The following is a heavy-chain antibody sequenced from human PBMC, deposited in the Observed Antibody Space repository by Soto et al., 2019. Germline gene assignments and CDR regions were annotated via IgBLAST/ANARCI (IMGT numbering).Heavy chain of an antibody. CDR1: GYTFTSYE. J-gene: IGHJ4*02. V-gene: IGHV1-3*01. D-gene: IGHD3-10*01. Sequence: ASVKVSCKASGYTFTSYEMHWVRQAPGQRLECMGWINAGNDNIKYSQKFQGRVTITTDTSASTAYMDLTSLRSEDTAVYYCAIFGGSVSGWGQGTLVTVSS. CDR2: INAGNDNI. CDR3: AIFGGSVSG.